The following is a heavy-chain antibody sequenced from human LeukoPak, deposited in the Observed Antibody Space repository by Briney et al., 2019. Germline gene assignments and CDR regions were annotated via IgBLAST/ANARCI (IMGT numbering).Heavy chain of an antibody. Sequence: PGGSLRLSCAASGFTFSDYYMSWIRQAPGKGLEWIGRIRKKPNSYTTEYAASVKGRFTISRDDSKNSLYLQMNSLKTEDTAVYYCTRSGPYYPFDYWGQGALVTVSS. CDR3: TRSGPYYPFDY. V-gene: IGHV3-72*01. CDR2: IRKKPNSYTT. CDR1: GFTFSDYY. D-gene: IGHD3-10*01. J-gene: IGHJ4*02.